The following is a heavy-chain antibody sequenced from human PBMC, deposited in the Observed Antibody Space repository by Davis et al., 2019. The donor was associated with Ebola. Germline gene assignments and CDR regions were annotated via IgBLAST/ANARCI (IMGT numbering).Heavy chain of an antibody. CDR1: GGSIDNFY. CDR3: ARSYDSTTFDY. V-gene: IGHV4-59*05. CDR2: IYYSGST. D-gene: IGHD3-22*01. J-gene: IGHJ4*02. Sequence: SETLSLTCTVSGGSIDNFYWAWIRQPPGKGLEWIGSIYYSGSTYYNPSLKSRVTISVDTSKNQFSLKLSSVTAADTAVYYCARSYDSTTFDYWGQGTLVTVSS.